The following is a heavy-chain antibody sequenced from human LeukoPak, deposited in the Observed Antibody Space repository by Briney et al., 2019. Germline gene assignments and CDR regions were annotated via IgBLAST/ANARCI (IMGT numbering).Heavy chain of an antibody. Sequence: ASVKVSCKASGYTFTGYYIHWVRQAPGQGLEWMGWINPNSGGTDYAQKFQGRVTMTRDTSISTAYMDLSRLRSDDTAIYHCARDSTSSWYGGVDYWGQGTLVIVSS. D-gene: IGHD3-10*01. J-gene: IGHJ4*02. V-gene: IGHV1-2*02. CDR2: INPNSGGT. CDR3: ARDSTSSWYGGVDY. CDR1: GYTFTGYY.